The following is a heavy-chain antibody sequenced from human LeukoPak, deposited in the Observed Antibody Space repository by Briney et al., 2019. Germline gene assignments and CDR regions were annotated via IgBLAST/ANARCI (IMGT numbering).Heavy chain of an antibody. J-gene: IGHJ4*02. CDR2: IIPIFGTA. CDR1: GGTFSSYA. V-gene: IGHV1-69*05. D-gene: IGHD2-2*01. CDR3: ARSTQYCSSISCYSDFDY. Sequence: SVKVSCKASGGTFSSYAISWVRQAPGQGLEWMGGIIPIFGTASYAQRFQGRVTITTDEFTSTAYMELSSLRSEDTAIYYCARSTQYCSSISCYSDFDYWGQGTLVTVSS.